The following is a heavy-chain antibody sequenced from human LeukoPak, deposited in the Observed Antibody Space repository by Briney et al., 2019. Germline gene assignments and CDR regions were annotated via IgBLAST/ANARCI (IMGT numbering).Heavy chain of an antibody. CDR3: ARDRGDIVVVVAATGYYYGMDV. D-gene: IGHD2-15*01. CDR1: GFTFSSYS. J-gene: IGHJ6*02. Sequence: WGSLRLSCAASGFTFSSYSMNWVGQAPGKGLEWVSSISSSSSYIYYADSVKGRFTISRDNAKNSLYLQMNSLRAEDTAVYYCARDRGDIVVVVAATGYYYGMDVWGQGTTVTVSS. V-gene: IGHV3-21*01. CDR2: ISSSSSYI.